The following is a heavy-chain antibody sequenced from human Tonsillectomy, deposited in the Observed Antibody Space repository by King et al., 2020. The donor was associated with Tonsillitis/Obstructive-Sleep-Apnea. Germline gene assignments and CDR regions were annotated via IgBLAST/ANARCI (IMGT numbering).Heavy chain of an antibody. CDR1: GYSFTTYW. CDR2: IDPSDSYT. D-gene: IGHD1-1*01. J-gene: IGHJ6*02. Sequence: QLVQSGPEVKKPGESLRISCKGSGYSFTTYWISWVRQMPGKGLEWMGTIDPSDSYTNYSPSFQGHVTISADKSISTAYLQWSSLKASDTAMYYCAITTENAPYYYFDVDVWGHGTTVAVSS. V-gene: IGHV5-10-1*03. CDR3: AITTENAPYYYFDVDV.